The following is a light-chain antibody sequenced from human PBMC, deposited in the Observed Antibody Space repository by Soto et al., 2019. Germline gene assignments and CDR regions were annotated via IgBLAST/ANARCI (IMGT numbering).Light chain of an antibody. J-gene: IGLJ2*01. CDR1: ALPKKY. CDR3: HSSDNSNSYVV. V-gene: IGLV3-25*03. Sequence: SYELTQPPSVSVSPGQTASINCSGDALPKKYAYWYQQKPGQAPVLVMYKDTVRSSGIPERFSASSSGTTVTLTISGVQAEDEADYYCHSSDNSNSYVVFGGGTKLTVL. CDR2: KDT.